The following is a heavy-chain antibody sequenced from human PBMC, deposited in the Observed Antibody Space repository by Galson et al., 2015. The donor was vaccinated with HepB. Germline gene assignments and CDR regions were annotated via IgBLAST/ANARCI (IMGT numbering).Heavy chain of an antibody. D-gene: IGHD3-10*01. Sequence: SETLSLTCAVYGGSFSGYYWSWIRQPPGKGLEWIGEINHSGSTNYNPSLKSRVTISVDTSKNQFSLKLSSVTAADTAVYYCARARVYGSGSYSFDYWGQGTLVTVSS. CDR1: GGSFSGYY. J-gene: IGHJ4*02. CDR2: INHSGST. CDR3: ARARVYGSGSYSFDY. V-gene: IGHV4-34*01.